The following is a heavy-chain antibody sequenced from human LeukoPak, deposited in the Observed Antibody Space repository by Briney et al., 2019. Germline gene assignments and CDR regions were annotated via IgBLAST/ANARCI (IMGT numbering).Heavy chain of an antibody. CDR2: IFPGDSDT. CDR3: ARRPLHSQNYFDP. CDR1: PVSFTSYW. V-gene: IGHV5-51*01. D-gene: IGHD1-7*01. Sequence: GVALQISSHASPVSFTSYWVAWVRPKPGKGREWMGFIFPGDSDTSYRPSFEGQVSISVDRSTTTAYLHWSSLKATDTAIYYCARRPLHSQNYFDPWGQGTLVTASP. J-gene: IGHJ5*02.